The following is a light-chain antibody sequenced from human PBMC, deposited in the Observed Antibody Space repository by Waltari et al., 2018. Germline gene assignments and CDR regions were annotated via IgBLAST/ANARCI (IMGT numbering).Light chain of an antibody. J-gene: IGKJ5*01. V-gene: IGKV1-9*01. CDR1: QGIASF. CDR2: SAS. CDR3: QQHTTYPLT. Sequence: QLTQSPASLSASVGDKVTISCRASQGIASFLTWYKQKPGGAPKLLSYSASTLESGVPSRFSGTRSGTDFTLTISSLQPEDFATYYCQQHTTYPLTFGQVTRLDIK.